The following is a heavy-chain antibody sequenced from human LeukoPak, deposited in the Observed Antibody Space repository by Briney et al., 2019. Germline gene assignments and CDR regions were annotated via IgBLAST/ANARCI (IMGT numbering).Heavy chain of an antibody. V-gene: IGHV1-69*04. D-gene: IGHD3-22*01. CDR1: GGTFSSYA. Sequence: SVKVSCKASGGTFSSYAIRWVRQAPGQGLEWMGRIIPISGIANYAQKFQGRVTITADKSTSTAYMELSSLRSEDTAVYYCARDRVYYYDSSGYLIDYWGQGTLVTVSS. J-gene: IGHJ4*02. CDR2: IIPISGIA. CDR3: ARDRVYYYDSSGYLIDY.